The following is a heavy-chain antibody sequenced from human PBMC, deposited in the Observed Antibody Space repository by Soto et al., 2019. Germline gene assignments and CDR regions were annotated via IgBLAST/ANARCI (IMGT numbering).Heavy chain of an antibody. CDR2: IYHSGST. V-gene: IGHV4-4*02. CDR1: GGSISSSNW. J-gene: IGHJ4*02. CDR3: ARDRRCGGDCSGLFDY. D-gene: IGHD2-21*02. Sequence: SETMSLTCAVSGGSISSSNWWRWVSQPPGKGLEWIGEIYHSGSTNYNPSLKSRVTISVDKSKNQFSLKLSSVTAADTAVYYCARDRRCGGDCSGLFDYWGQGTLVTVSS.